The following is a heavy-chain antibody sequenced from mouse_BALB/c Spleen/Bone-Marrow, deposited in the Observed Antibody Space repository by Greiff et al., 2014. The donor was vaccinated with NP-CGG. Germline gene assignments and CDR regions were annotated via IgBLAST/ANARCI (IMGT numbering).Heavy chain of an antibody. Sequence: EVKLVESGPGLVKPSQSLSLTCTVTGYSITSDYAWNWIRQFPGNKLEWMGYISYSGSTSYNPSLKSRISITRGTSKNQFFLQLNSVTTEDTATYYCARYDYDGVDYWGQGTTLTVSS. J-gene: IGHJ2*01. D-gene: IGHD2-4*01. V-gene: IGHV3-2*02. CDR3: ARYDYDGVDY. CDR2: ISYSGST. CDR1: GYSITSDYA.